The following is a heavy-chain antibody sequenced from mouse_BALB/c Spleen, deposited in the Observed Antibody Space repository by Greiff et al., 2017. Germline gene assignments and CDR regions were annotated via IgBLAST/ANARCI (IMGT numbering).Heavy chain of an antibody. CDR3: TRRGYGYDIDY. Sequence: QVQLQQPGAELVRPGASVKLSCKASGYTFTSYWIKWVKQRPGQGLEWIGNIYPSDSYTNYNQKFKDKATLTVDKSSSTAYMQLSSPTSEDSAVYYCTRRGYGYDIDYWGQGTTLTVSS. D-gene: IGHD2-14*01. CDR2: IYPSDSYT. V-gene: IGHV1-69*02. CDR1: GYTFTSYW. J-gene: IGHJ2*01.